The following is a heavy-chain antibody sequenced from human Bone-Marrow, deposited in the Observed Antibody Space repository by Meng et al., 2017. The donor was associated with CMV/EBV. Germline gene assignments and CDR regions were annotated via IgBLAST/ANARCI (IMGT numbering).Heavy chain of an antibody. V-gene: IGHV3-74*01. J-gene: IGHJ6*02. CDR3: AREAYPRFWSGYYGYYGMDV. D-gene: IGHD3-3*01. CDR2: INPDGSTT. Sequence: GGSLRLSCAASGFTFSSYWMSWVRQAPGKGLVWVSRINPDGSTTDYADSVKGRFTISRDNAKSTLYLQMNSLRVEDTAVYYCAREAYPRFWSGYYGYYGMDVWGQGTTVTVSS. CDR1: GFTFSSYW.